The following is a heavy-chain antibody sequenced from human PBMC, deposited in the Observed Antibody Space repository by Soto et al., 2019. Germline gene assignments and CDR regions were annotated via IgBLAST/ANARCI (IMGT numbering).Heavy chain of an antibody. D-gene: IGHD3-22*01. J-gene: IGHJ4*02. CDR2: ISHSGST. Sequence: QVQLQQWGAGLLKPSETLSLRCVVNSGSFSGYYWTWIRQTPGKGLEWIGEISHSGSTNYNPSLMSRVTMSADTSKKQFSLRLSSVPDADTALYFCARGYESSRRYLPLRDYWGQGTLVTVSS. CDR3: ARGYESSRRYLPLRDY. CDR1: SGSFSGYY. V-gene: IGHV4-34*01.